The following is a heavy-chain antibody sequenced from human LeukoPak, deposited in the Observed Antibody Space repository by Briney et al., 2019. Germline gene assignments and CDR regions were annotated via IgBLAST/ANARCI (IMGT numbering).Heavy chain of an antibody. CDR2: IYYSGTT. J-gene: IGHJ4*02. D-gene: IGHD6-19*01. CDR3: ARRGTMTVAGTRDFDY. CDR1: GGSISSSSYY. Sequence: SETLSLTCTVSGGSISSSSYYWGCLRPPPGKGLEWIGSIYYSGTTYYNPSLKSVVTISVDTSKNQFSVKLSSVTAADTAVYYCARRGTMTVAGTRDFDYWGQGTLVTVSS. V-gene: IGHV4-39*01.